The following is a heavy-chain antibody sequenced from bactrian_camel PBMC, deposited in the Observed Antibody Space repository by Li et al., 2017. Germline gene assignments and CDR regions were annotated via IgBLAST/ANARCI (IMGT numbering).Heavy chain of an antibody. J-gene: IGHJ4*01. CDR3: SVRLGALSNGGSCVTSTSGPVRRHLSY. CDR1: GFTFSTYA. CDR2: IYSEDSNT. Sequence: HVQLVESGGGLVQPGGSLRLSCAASGFTFSTYAMSWVRQAPGKGLEWVSSIYSEDSNTYYVDSVKDRFTISRDNAKNTLYLQMNSLKPEDTAMYYCSVRLGALSNGGSCVTSTSGPVRRHLSYWGQGTQVTVS. D-gene: IGHD1*01. V-gene: IGHV3S7*01.